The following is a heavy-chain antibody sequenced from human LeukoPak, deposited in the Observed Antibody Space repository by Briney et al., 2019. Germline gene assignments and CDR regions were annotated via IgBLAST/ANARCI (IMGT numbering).Heavy chain of an antibody. J-gene: IGHJ3*02. CDR2: IYYSGRT. D-gene: IGHD6-13*01. CDR3: ARGPLRVGAAGFDI. Sequence: SETLSLTCTVSGASISNYYWSWIRQPPGKGLEWIGYIYYSGRTNYNPSLKSRVTISVDSSKNQFSLRLNSVTAADTAVYYCARGPLRVGAAGFDIWGQGTLVTVSS. CDR1: GASISNYY. V-gene: IGHV4-59*01.